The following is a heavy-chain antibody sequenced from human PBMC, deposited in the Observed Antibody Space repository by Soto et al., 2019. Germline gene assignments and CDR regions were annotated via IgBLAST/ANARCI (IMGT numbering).Heavy chain of an antibody. CDR1: GGSISSSSDY. CDR3: ARLIAVAGVYAFDI. D-gene: IGHD6-19*01. V-gene: IGHV4-39*01. CDR2: IYYSGST. J-gene: IGHJ3*02. Sequence: PSETLSLTCTVSGGSISSSSDYWGWIRQPPGKGLEWIGSIYYSGSTYYNPSLKSRVTISVDTSKNQFSLKLSSVTAADTAVYYCARLIAVAGVYAFDIWGQGTMVTVSS.